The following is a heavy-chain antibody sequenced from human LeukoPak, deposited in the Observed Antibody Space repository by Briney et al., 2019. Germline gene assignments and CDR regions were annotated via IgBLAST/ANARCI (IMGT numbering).Heavy chain of an antibody. V-gene: IGHV3-21*01. CDR3: ARRYSLPDGFDY. CDR2: ISSSSSYI. D-gene: IGHD2-2*01. CDR1: GFTFSSYS. J-gene: IGHJ4*02. Sequence: PGGSLRLSCAASGFTFSSYSMNWVRQAPGKGLEWVSSISSSSSYIYYADSVKGRFTISRDNAKDSLYLQMNSLRAEDTAVYYCARRYSLPDGFDYWGQGTLVTVSS.